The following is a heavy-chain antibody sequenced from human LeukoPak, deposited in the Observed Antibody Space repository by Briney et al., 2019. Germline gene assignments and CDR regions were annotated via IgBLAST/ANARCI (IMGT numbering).Heavy chain of an antibody. D-gene: IGHD3-3*01. CDR2: ISGSGGST. CDR1: GFTFSSYA. V-gene: IGHV3-23*01. Sequence: HPGGSLRLSCAASGFTFSSYAMSWVRQAPGKGLEWVSAISGSGGSTYYADSVKGRFTISRDNSKNTLYLQMNSLRAEDTAVYYCAKNDYDFWSGFYCYGMDVWGQGTTVTVSS. CDR3: AKNDYDFWSGFYCYGMDV. J-gene: IGHJ6*02.